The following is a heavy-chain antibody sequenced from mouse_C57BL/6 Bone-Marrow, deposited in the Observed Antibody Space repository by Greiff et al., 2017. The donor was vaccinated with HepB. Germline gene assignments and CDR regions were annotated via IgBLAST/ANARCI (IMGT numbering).Heavy chain of an antibody. D-gene: IGHD1-1*01. CDR2: IYPSDSET. CDR3: ARARYYGSSYWFAY. Sequence: QVQLQQPGAELVRPGSSVKLSCKASGYTFTSYWMDWVKQRPGQGLEWIGNIYPSDSETHYNQKFKDKATLTVDKSSSTAYMQLSSLTSEDSAVYYCARARYYGSSYWFAYWGQGTLVTVSA. V-gene: IGHV1-61*01. CDR1: GYTFTSYW. J-gene: IGHJ3*01.